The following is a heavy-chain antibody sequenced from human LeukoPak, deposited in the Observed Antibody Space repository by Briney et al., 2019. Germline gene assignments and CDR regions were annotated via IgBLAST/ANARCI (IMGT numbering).Heavy chain of an antibody. CDR2: INPNSGGT. CDR1: GYTFTDYY. J-gene: IGHJ5*02. V-gene: IGHV1-2*02. Sequence: GASVKVSCKASGYTFTDYYMHWVRQAPGQGLEWMGWINPNSGGTNYAQKFQGRVTMTRDTSITTAYMELSRLRSDDTAVYYCARDQEYCTNGVCYSNWFDPWGQGTLVTVSS. D-gene: IGHD2-8*01. CDR3: ARDQEYCTNGVCYSNWFDP.